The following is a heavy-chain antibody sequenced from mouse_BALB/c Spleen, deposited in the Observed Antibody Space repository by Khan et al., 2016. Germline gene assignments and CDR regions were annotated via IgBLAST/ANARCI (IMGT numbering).Heavy chain of an antibody. CDR3: ARWLLRGYAMDY. Sequence: QIQLVQSGPELKKPGETVKISCKASGYTFTDYSMHWVKQAPGQGLKWMGWINTETGEPTYADDFKGRFAFSLETSASTAYLQINNLKNEDTATXFCARWLLRGYAMDYWGQGTSVTVAS. D-gene: IGHD2-3*01. J-gene: IGHJ4*01. CDR1: GYTFTDYS. CDR2: INTETGEP. V-gene: IGHV9-2-1*01.